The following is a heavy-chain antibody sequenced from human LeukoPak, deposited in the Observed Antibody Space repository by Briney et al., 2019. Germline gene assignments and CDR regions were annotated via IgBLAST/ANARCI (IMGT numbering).Heavy chain of an antibody. CDR3: AGAGYYDFWSGYNENYYYGMDV. J-gene: IGHJ6*02. CDR2: ISAYNGNT. CDR1: GYTFTSYG. V-gene: IGHV1-18*01. Sequence: ASVKVSCKASGYTFTSYGISWVRQAPGQGLEWMGWISAYNGNTNYAQKLQGRVTMTTDTSTSTAYMELSSLRSEDTAVYYCAGAGYYDFWSGYNENYYYGMDVWGQGTTVTVSS. D-gene: IGHD3-3*01.